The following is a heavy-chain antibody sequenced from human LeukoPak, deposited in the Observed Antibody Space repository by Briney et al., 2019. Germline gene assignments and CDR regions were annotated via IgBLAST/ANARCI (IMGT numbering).Heavy chain of an antibody. CDR3: ARDLYKGGDGPNAFDI. CDR1: GYTFTSYY. Sequence: GASVKVSCKASGYTFTSYYMHWVRQAPGQGLEWMGIINPSGGSTSYAQKFQGRVTMTRDTSTSTVYMELSSLRSEDTAVYYCARDLYKGGDGPNAFDIWGQGTMVTVSS. CDR2: INPSGGST. D-gene: IGHD4-17*01. V-gene: IGHV1-46*01. J-gene: IGHJ3*02.